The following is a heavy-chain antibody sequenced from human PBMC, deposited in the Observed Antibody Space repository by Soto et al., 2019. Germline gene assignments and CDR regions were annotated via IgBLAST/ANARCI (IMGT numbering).Heavy chain of an antibody. Sequence: VGSLRLSCAASGFTFSSYSMSWVRQAPGKGLEWVSGFRAGGDDGTTYYADSVKGRFTISRDNSKNTLFLQMNSLRVEDTAIYYCAKKVNSGPGSQYFDYWGQGTLVTVSS. D-gene: IGHD3-10*01. CDR2: FRAGGDDGTT. J-gene: IGHJ4*02. CDR3: AKKVNSGPGSQYFDY. CDR1: GFTFSSYS. V-gene: IGHV3-23*01.